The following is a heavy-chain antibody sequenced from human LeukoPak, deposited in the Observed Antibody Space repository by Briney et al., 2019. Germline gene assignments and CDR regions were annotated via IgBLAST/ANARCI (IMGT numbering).Heavy chain of an antibody. J-gene: IGHJ6*03. Sequence: PSETLSLTCTVSGYSISSGYYWGWIRQPPGKGLEWIGSIYHSGSTYYNPSLKSRVTISVDTSKNQFSPKLSSVTAADTAVYYCARDGEGCSGGSCYSYYMDVWGKGTTVTVSS. V-gene: IGHV4-38-2*02. CDR3: ARDGEGCSGGSCYSYYMDV. CDR1: GYSISSGYY. D-gene: IGHD2-15*01. CDR2: IYHSGST.